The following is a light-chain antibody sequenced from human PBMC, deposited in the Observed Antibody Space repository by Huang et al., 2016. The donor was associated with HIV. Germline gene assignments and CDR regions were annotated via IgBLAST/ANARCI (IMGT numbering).Light chain of an antibody. CDR2: DTS. Sequence: EIVLTQSPDTLSLSPGERATLSCGARQSVNNYLAWYQQKPGQAPRLRIYDTSNRATGIPNRFNGGGSGTDFTLTISRLEPEDFAVYYCQQYSRSPGTFGQGTKVEIK. J-gene: IGKJ1*01. CDR1: QSVNNY. CDR3: QQYSRSPGT. V-gene: IGKV3-20*01.